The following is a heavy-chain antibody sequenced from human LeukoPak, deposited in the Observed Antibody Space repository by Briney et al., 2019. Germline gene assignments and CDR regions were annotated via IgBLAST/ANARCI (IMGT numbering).Heavy chain of an antibody. D-gene: IGHD3-3*01. CDR2: IIPIFGTA. CDR3: AREKDRSYDFWSGYGLDV. CDR1: GGTFSSYA. Sequence: ASVKVSCKASGGTFSSYAISWVRQAPGQGLEWMGRIIPIFGTANYAQKFQGRVTITTDESTSTAYMELSSLRSEDRAVYYCAREKDRSYDFWSGYGLDVWGKGTTVTVSS. V-gene: IGHV1-69*05. J-gene: IGHJ6*04.